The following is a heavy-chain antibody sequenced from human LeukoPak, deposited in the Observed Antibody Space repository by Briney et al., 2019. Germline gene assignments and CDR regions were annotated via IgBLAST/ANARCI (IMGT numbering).Heavy chain of an antibody. CDR2: IYTGGTT. CDR3: ARDKLGSGYSSDFDY. CDR1: GFSVSSNY. D-gene: IGHD6-19*01. J-gene: IGHJ4*02. Sequence: PGGSLRLSCAASGFSVSSNYMNWVRQAPGKGLEWVSAIYTGGTTYYADSVKGRFTISRDNSKNTLYLRMNSLRAEDTAVYYCARDKLGSGYSSDFDYWGQGTLVTVSS. V-gene: IGHV3-66*02.